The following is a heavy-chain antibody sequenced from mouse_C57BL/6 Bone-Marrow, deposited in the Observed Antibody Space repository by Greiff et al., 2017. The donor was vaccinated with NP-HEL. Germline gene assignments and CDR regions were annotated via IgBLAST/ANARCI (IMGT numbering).Heavy chain of an antibody. J-gene: IGHJ4*01. V-gene: IGHV14-3*01. CDR2: IDPANGNT. Sequence: EVKLVESVAELVRPGASVKLSCTASGFNIKNTYMHWVKQRPEQGLEWIGRIDPANGNTKYAPKFQGKATITADTSSNTAYLQLSSLTSEDTAIYYCARCYYYGSSYDYAMDYWGQGTSVTVSS. CDR1: GFNIKNTY. D-gene: IGHD1-1*01. CDR3: ARCYYYGSSYDYAMDY.